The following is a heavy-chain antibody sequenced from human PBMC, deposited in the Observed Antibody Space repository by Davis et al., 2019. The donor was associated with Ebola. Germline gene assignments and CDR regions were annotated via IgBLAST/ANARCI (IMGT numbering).Heavy chain of an antibody. CDR2: IYYSGST. CDR3: ARQDQFSYSQWRSWFDP. Sequence: PSETLSLTCTVSGGSISSSSYYWGWIRQPPGKGLEWIGSIYYSGSTYYNPSLKSRVTISVDTSKNQFSLKLSSVTAADTAVYYCARQDQFSYSQWRSWFDPWGQGTLVTVSS. J-gene: IGHJ5*02. V-gene: IGHV4-39*01. D-gene: IGHD6-13*01. CDR1: GGSISSSSYY.